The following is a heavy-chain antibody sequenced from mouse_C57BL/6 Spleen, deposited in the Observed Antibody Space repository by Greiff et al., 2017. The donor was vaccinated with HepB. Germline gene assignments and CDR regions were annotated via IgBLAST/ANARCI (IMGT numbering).Heavy chain of an antibody. CDR1: GYTFTNYW. Sequence: VQLQQSGAELVRPGTSVKMSCKASGYTFTNYWIGWAKQRPGHGLEWIGDIYPGGGYTNYNEKFKGKATLTSDKSSSTAYMQFSSLTSEYSAIYYCAREGYDYDFDYWGQGTTLTVSS. D-gene: IGHD2-4*01. CDR3: AREGYDYDFDY. J-gene: IGHJ2*01. V-gene: IGHV1-63*01. CDR2: IYPGGGYT.